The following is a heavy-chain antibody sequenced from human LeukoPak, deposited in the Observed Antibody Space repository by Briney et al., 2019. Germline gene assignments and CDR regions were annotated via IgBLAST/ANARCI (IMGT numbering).Heavy chain of an antibody. CDR3: ARGPTVRGYQTLRGYFDY. CDR1: GGSISSSSYY. J-gene: IGHJ4*02. D-gene: IGHD4-17*01. V-gene: IGHV4-39*07. CDR2: IYYSGST. Sequence: PSETLSLTCTVSGGSISSSSYYWGWIRQPLGKGLEWIGSIYYSGSTYYNPSLKSRVTISVDTSKNQFSLKLSSVTAADTAVYYCARGPTVRGYQTLRGYFDYWGQGTLVTVSS.